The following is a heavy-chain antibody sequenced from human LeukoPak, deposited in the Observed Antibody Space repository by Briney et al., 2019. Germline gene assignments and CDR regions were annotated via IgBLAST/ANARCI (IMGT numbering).Heavy chain of an antibody. D-gene: IGHD3-3*01. V-gene: IGHV3-74*01. CDR1: GFTFSSYW. CDR3: ARGRLRFLEWLTYYYYGMDV. J-gene: IGHJ6*02. CDR2: INSDGSST. Sequence: GGSLRLSCAASGFTFSSYWMHWVRQAPGKGLVWVSRINSDGSSTSYADSVKGRFTISRDSAKNTLYLQMNSLRAEDTAVYYCARGRLRFLEWLTYYYYGMDVWGQGTTVTVSS.